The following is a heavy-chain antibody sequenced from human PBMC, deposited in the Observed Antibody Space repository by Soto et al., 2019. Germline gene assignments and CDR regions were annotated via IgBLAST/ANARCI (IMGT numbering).Heavy chain of an antibody. V-gene: IGHV3-66*01. J-gene: IGHJ4*02. CDR2: IYSGGST. CDR1: GFTVSSNY. D-gene: IGHD3-3*01. Sequence: GGSLRLSCAASGFTVSSNYMSWVRQAPGKGLEWVSVIYSGGSTYYADSVKGRFTISRDNSKNTLYLQMNSLRAEDTAVYYCARDRGRRGVRDFWSGYAREYYFDYWGQGTLVTVSS. CDR3: ARDRGRRGVRDFWSGYAREYYFDY.